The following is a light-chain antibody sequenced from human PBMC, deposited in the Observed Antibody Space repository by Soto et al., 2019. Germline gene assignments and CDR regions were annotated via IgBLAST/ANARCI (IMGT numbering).Light chain of an antibody. V-gene: IGKV3-15*01. CDR1: QSLSSD. CDR2: GAS. Sequence: VMTQSPATLSVSPGERTTLSCRASQSLSSDLAWYQHKPGQPPRLLIYGASTRATGIPARFSGSGSGTEFTLIISSLQSEDFAVYYCQQYNNWPWTFGQGTKVDIK. J-gene: IGKJ1*01. CDR3: QQYNNWPWT.